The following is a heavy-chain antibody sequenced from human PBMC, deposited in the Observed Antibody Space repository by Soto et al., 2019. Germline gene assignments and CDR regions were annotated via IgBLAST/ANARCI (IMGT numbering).Heavy chain of an antibody. CDR2: IYYNSDRI. D-gene: IGHD3-16*01. J-gene: IGHJ4*02. CDR3: VKDVLPGGADY. V-gene: IGHV3-9*02. CDR1: GFTSNDYA. Sequence: EVKLVESGGGLVQPGRSLRLSCAASGFTSNDYAMHWVRQAPGKGLEWVSGIYYNSDRIDYGDSVKGRFATSRGNAKNSLYLQMNSLRPEDTAVYYCVKDVLPGGADYWGPGNLVTVSS.